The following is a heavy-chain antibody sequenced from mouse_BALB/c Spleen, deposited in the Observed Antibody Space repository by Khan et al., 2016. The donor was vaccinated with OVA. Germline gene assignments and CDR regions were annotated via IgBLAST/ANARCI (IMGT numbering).Heavy chain of an antibody. CDR1: GYSFTSYL. Sequence: EVQLQQSGTVLARPGTSVKMSCKASGYSFTSYLIHWVKQRPGQGLEWIGDIFPGNGDTNYNQKFKDKAKLTADTSASTAYMELSSLTNEDSAVYYCTRGGYSSFAFWGHGTLVTVSA. CDR2: IFPGNGDT. D-gene: IGHD1-3*01. V-gene: IGHV1-5*01. CDR3: TRGGYSSFAF. J-gene: IGHJ3*01.